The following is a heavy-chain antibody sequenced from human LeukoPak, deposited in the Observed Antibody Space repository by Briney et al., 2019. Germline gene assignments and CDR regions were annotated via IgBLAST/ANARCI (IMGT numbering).Heavy chain of an antibody. CDR3: ARGSTVTTPYYYHYMDV. D-gene: IGHD4-17*01. V-gene: IGHV3-53*01. J-gene: IGHJ6*03. CDR1: GFTVSSNY. Sequence: GGSLRLSCAASGFTVSSNYMSWVRQAPGKGLEWVSVIYSGGSTYYVDSVKGRFTISRDNSKNTLYLQMNSLSAEDTAVYYCARGSTVTTPYYYHYMDVWGKGTTVTVSS. CDR2: IYSGGST.